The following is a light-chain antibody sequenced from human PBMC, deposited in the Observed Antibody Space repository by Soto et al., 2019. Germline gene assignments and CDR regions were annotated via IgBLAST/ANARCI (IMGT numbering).Light chain of an antibody. CDR2: EGS. V-gene: IGLV2-23*03. CDR1: SSDVGSYNL. Sequence: LTQPASVSGSPGQSITISCTGTSSDVGSYNLVSWYQQHPGKAPKLMIYEGSKRPSGVSNRFSGSKSGNTASLTISGLQAEDEADYYCCSYAGSSTFVFGGGTKVTVL. CDR3: CSYAGSSTFV. J-gene: IGLJ2*01.